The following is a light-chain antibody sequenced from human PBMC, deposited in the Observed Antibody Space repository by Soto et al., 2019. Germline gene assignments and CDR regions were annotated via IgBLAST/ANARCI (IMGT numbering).Light chain of an antibody. J-gene: IGKJ4*02. V-gene: IGKV3-15*01. Sequence: EIVMTQSPATLSVSPGERATLSCRASQSVSNNLAWYQQKPGQAPRLHIYHASIRATGIPARFSGSGSGTEFTLTISSLQSEDFAVYYCQQYNKWPLTFGGGTKVEIK. CDR3: QQYNKWPLT. CDR2: HAS. CDR1: QSVSNN.